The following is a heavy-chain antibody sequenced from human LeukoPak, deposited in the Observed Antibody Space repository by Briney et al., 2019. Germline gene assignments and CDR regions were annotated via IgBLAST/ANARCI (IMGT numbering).Heavy chain of an antibody. J-gene: IGHJ5*02. CDR2: ISSASNTI. Sequence: GGSLRLSCAASGFTFSSYSMNWVRQAPGKGLEWVSYISSASNTIYYADSVKGRFTISRDNAKDSLYLQMNSLRAEDTAMYYCAGDGWFGDYNWFDPWGQGTLVTVSS. CDR3: AGDGWFGDYNWFDP. CDR1: GFTFSSYS. D-gene: IGHD3-10*01. V-gene: IGHV3-48*01.